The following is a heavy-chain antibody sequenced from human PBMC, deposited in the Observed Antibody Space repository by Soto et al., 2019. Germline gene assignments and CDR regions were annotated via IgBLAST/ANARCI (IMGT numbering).Heavy chain of an antibody. CDR2: ISAYNGNT. Sequence: ASVKVSCKASGGTFGNAAISWVRQDPGQGRGWMGGISAYNGNTNYAQKRQGRVTMTTDTATSTAYMELRSLRSDDTAVYYCARDPEGDYYYGIDVWGQGTTVTVSS. V-gene: IGHV1-18*01. CDR1: GGTFGNAA. CDR3: ARDPEGDYYYGIDV. J-gene: IGHJ6*02.